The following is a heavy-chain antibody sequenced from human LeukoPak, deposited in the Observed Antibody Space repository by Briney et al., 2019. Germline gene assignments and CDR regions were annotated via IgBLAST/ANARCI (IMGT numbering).Heavy chain of an antibody. Sequence: GGSLRLSCAASGFTFSSYAMSWVRQAPGKGLEWVSAISGSGGSTYYADSVKGRFTISRDNSKNTLYLQMNSLRAEDTAVYYCARSRTSGDEALAGNYWGQGTLVTVSS. CDR3: ARSRTSGDEALAGNY. CDR1: GFTFSSYA. CDR2: ISGSGGST. V-gene: IGHV3-23*01. D-gene: IGHD6-19*01. J-gene: IGHJ4*02.